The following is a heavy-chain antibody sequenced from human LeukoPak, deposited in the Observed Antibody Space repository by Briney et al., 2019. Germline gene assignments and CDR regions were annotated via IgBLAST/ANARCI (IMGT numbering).Heavy chain of an antibody. CDR1: GYSISSGYY. D-gene: IGHD3-10*01. Sequence: SETLSLTCTVSGYSISSGYYWGWIRQPPGKGLEWIGSIYHTGSTYYNPSLKSRVTISVDTSKNQFSLKLSSVTAADTAVYYCARAPDYYGSGSYYNDHYYYYMDVWGKGTTVTVSS. J-gene: IGHJ6*03. V-gene: IGHV4-38-2*02. CDR2: IYHTGST. CDR3: ARAPDYYGSGSYYNDHYYYYMDV.